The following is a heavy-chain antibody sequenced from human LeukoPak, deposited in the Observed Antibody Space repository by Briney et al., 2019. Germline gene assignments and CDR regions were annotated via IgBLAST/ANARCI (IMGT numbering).Heavy chain of an antibody. CDR3: ARVVARYYYDSSGYSLPFDI. Sequence: ASVKVSCKASGYTFTSYYMHWVRQAPGQGLEWMGIINPSGGSTSYAQKFQGRVTMTRDMSTSTVYMELSSLRSEDTAVYCCARVVARYYYDSSGYSLPFDIWGQGTMVTVSS. V-gene: IGHV1-46*01. CDR2: INPSGGST. J-gene: IGHJ3*02. CDR1: GYTFTSYY. D-gene: IGHD3-22*01.